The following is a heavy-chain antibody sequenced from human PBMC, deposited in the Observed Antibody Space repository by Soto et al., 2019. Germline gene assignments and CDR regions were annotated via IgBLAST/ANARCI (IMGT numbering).Heavy chain of an antibody. CDR3: ARMVRGSNIDNYHYMDV. CDR2: ISASNGDT. CDR1: GYTFTSHG. V-gene: IGHV1-18*01. Sequence: QVQLVQSGAEVKKPGAPVKVSCKASGYTFTSHGISWVRQAPGQGPEWMGWISASNGDTNYAQKFQGRLIVTTDTSTSTGYMELRSVRSEDSAVYYCARMVRGSNIDNYHYMDVWGTGTTVTVSS. D-gene: IGHD3-10*01. J-gene: IGHJ6*03.